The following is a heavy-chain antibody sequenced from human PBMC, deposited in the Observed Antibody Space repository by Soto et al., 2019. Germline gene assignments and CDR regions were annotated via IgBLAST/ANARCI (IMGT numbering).Heavy chain of an antibody. D-gene: IGHD4-4*01. CDR1: GGSISSSSDY. CDR2: TFYSGIP. Sequence: SETLSLTCTVSGGSISSSSDYWGWIRQPPGKELEWIGNTFYSGIPYNHPSLKSRITISVDTSKSQCSLKLSSVITADTAVYYCARSDYSNYADNWGQGTLGTVSS. J-gene: IGHJ4*02. V-gene: IGHV4-39*01. CDR3: ARSDYSNYADN.